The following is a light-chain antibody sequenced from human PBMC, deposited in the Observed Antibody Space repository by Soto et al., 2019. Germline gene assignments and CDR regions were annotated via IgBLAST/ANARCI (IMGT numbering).Light chain of an antibody. V-gene: IGKV1-27*01. J-gene: IGKJ1*01. Sequence: DIQMTQTPSSLSASVGDRVTITCRASQDIGDYLAWYQQKPGQVPKLLISAASTLQSGVPSRFRGSASETDFTLTITGMQSDAFAIYSWQNYNGSPWTFGQGTKVDI. CDR3: QNYNGSPWT. CDR1: QDIGDY. CDR2: AAS.